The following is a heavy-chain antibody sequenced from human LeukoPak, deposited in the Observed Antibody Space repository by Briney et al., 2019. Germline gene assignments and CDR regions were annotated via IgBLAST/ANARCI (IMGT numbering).Heavy chain of an antibody. J-gene: IGHJ4*02. CDR3: ARLYSSSLGRVFDY. V-gene: IGHV4-59*01. CDR1: GGSISSYY. CDR2: IYYSGST. D-gene: IGHD6-13*01. Sequence: SETLSLTCAVSGGSISSYYWSWIRQPPGKGLEWIGYIYYSGSTNYSPSLKSRVTISVDTSKNQFSLKLSSVTAADTAVYYCARLYSSSLGRVFDYWGQGTLVTVSS.